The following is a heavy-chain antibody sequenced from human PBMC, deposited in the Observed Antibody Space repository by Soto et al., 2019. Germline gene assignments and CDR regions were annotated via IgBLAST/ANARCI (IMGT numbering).Heavy chain of an antibody. J-gene: IGHJ4*02. CDR3: AIRGLGWLQSPFDY. CDR1: GHTLTELS. D-gene: IGHD4-17*01. V-gene: IGHV1-24*01. Sequence: QVQVEQSGTEVKKPGASVKVSCKVSGHTLTELSIHWVRQAPGKGLEWMGGFDPEDGETVYAQKFQGRVTMTEDTSTDTAYMELSSLRSEDAAVYYFAIRGLGWLQSPFDYWGQGTLVPVSS. CDR2: FDPEDGET.